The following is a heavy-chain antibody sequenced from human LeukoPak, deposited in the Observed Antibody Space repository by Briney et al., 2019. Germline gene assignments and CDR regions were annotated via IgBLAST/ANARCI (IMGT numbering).Heavy chain of an antibody. D-gene: IGHD6-19*01. V-gene: IGHV4-34*01. CDR1: GGSFSGYY. CDR3: ARGYGTIAVAGRGPLDY. Sequence: PSETLSLTCAVYGGSFSGYYWSWIRQPPGKGLEWIGEINHSGSTNYNPSLKSRVTISVDTSKNQFSLKLSSVTAADTAVYYCARGYGTIAVAGRGPLDYWGQGTLVTVSS. CDR2: INHSGST. J-gene: IGHJ4*02.